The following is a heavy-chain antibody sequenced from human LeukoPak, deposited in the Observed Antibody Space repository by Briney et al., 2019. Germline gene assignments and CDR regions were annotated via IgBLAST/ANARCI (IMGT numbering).Heavy chain of an antibody. V-gene: IGHV3-30*03. CDR3: ATDRGYSPDS. J-gene: IGHJ4*02. Sequence: PGGSLRLSCAASGFTFSRYGMHWVRQAPGKGLEWVAAISYDTSNEYYADSVKGRFTISRDNSRDTLYLQMNSLRGEDTAVYYCATDRGYSPDSWGQGTLVTVSS. CDR2: ISYDTSNE. CDR1: GFTFSRYG. D-gene: IGHD2-2*03.